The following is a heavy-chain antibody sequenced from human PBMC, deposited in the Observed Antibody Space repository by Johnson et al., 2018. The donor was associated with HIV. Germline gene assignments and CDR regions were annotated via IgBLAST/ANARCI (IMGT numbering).Heavy chain of an antibody. J-gene: IGHJ3*02. D-gene: IGHD6-13*01. CDR2: INWNGGST. CDR1: GFTFDDYG. CDR3: ARGFSSSSSSWKGAFDI. Sequence: VQLVESGGGLVQPGRSLRLSCAASGFTFDDYGMSWVRQAPGKGLEWVSGINWNGGSTGYADSVKGRFTISRDNAKNSLYLQMNILRAEDTALYYCARGFSSSSSSWKGAFDIWGQGTMVTVSS. V-gene: IGHV3-20*04.